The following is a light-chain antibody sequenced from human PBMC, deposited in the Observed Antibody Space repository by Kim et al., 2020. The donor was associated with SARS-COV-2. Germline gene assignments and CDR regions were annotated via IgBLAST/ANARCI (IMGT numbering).Light chain of an antibody. CDR3: QHLGT. J-gene: IGKJ3*01. CDR1: QSISGW. V-gene: IGKV1-5*01. CDR2: HAS. Sequence: SPLSASVGARVTITCRASQSISGWLAWYQQKPGKAPKLLIYHASSLESGVPSRFSGSGSGTEFTLTINSLQPDDFATYYCQHLGTFGLGTKVDIK.